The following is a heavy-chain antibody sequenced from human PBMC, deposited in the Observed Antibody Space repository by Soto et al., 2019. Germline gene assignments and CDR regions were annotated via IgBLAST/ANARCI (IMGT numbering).Heavy chain of an antibody. V-gene: IGHV3-53*02. CDR3: TRGLDQFKIRFDP. CDR2: IHPGGDT. J-gene: IGHJ5*02. CDR1: GFTVSDNY. Sequence: EVQLVQTGGDLIQPGGSLRLSCAASGFTVSDNYMSWVRQAPGKGLEWVSSIHPGGDTFCADSVKGRFSFSRDISKNTVYLQMNRLRLEDTAVYYCTRGLDQFKIRFDPWGQGTLVTVSS.